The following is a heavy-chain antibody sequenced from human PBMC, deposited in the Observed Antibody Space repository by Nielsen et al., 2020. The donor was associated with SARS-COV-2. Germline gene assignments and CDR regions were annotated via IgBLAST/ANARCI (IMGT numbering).Heavy chain of an antibody. CDR3: ARDRFNSCMLGDYYYYGMDV. Sequence: GGSLRLSCAAYGFTFSNYGMHWVRQSPGKGLEWVSAISASGASTYYADSVKGRFTISRDNSKNTLYLQMNSLRAEDTAVYYCARDRFNSCMLGDYYYYGMDVWGQGTTVTASS. CDR1: GFTFSNYG. V-gene: IGHV3-23*01. D-gene: IGHD2-8*01. CDR2: ISASGAST. J-gene: IGHJ6*02.